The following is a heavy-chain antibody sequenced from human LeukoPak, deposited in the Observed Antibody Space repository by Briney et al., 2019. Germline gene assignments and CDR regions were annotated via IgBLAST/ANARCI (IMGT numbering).Heavy chain of an antibody. CDR2: IYDSWNT. V-gene: IGHV4-59*11. CDR1: SGSINNHY. CDR3: ARDQIGYGLDY. J-gene: IGHJ4*02. Sequence: SETLSLTCIVSSGSINNHYWSWIRQPPGKGLEWIGYIYDSWNTNYNPSLKSRVTISIDTSKDQFSLNLTSVTAADTAVYYCARDQIGYGLDYWGQGTLVTVSS. D-gene: IGHD5-18*01.